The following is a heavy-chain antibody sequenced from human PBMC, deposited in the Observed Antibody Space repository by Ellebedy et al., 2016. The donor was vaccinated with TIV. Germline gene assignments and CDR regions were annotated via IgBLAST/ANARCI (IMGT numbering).Heavy chain of an antibody. CDR3: ARDGGGYSDFDY. Sequence: AASVKVSCKASGYTFTGYYMHWVRQAPGQRLEWLGWINPNSGGTNYAQKFQGWVTMNRDTSIRPAYMELSRLRSDDTAVYYCARDGGGYSDFDYWGQGTLVTVSS. CDR2: INPNSGGT. D-gene: IGHD1-26*01. J-gene: IGHJ4*02. V-gene: IGHV1-2*04. CDR1: GYTFTGYY.